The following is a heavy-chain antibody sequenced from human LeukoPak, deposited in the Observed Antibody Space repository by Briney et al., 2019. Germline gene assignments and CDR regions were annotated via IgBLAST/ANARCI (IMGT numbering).Heavy chain of an antibody. CDR3: TVGANYYDRNTAYFIDY. Sequence: SETLSLTCTVSGASISSSSYYWAWIRQLPGKGLEWIGSVHYSGSIYYNPSLKSRATLSVDTSKNEFSLRLTSVTAADTALYFCTVGANYYDRNTAYFIDYWGQGTLVTVSS. CDR2: VHYSGSI. D-gene: IGHD3-22*01. CDR1: GASISSSSYY. J-gene: IGHJ4*02. V-gene: IGHV4-39*07.